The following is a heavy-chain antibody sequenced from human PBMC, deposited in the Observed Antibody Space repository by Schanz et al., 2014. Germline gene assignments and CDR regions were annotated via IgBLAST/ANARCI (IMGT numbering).Heavy chain of an antibody. CDR1: GDTFDNFG. Sequence: QVQLVQSGAEVKKPGSSVKVSCKATGDTFDNFGISWVRQAPGQGPEWIGRFMPFLGITNLAQKFQDRVTMTADKATSTAYMELSGLRSEDTALYYCAKDMHKDYGGKPQAFDIWGQGTMVTVSS. J-gene: IGHJ3*02. CDR2: FMPFLGIT. CDR3: AKDMHKDYGGKPQAFDI. V-gene: IGHV1-69*04. D-gene: IGHD4-17*01.